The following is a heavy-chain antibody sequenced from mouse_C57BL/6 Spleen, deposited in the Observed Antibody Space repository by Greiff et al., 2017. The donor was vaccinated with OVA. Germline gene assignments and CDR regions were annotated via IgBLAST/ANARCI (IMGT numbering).Heavy chain of an antibody. CDR2: ILPGSGST. D-gene: IGHD1-1*01. V-gene: IGHV1-9*01. J-gene: IGHJ2*01. CDR3: ARWGTTVVAPLSGFDY. CDR1: GYTFTGYW. Sequence: QVQLQQSAAELMKPGASVKLSCKATGYTFTGYWIEWVKQRPGHGLEWIGEILPGSGSTNYNEKFKGKATFTADTSSNTAYMQLSSLTTEDSAIYYYARWGTTVVAPLSGFDYWGQGTTLTVSS.